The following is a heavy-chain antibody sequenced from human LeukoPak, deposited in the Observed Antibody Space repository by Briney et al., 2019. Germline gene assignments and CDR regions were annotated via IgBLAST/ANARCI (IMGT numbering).Heavy chain of an antibody. CDR1: GGSISSYY. J-gene: IGHJ4*02. Sequence: SETLSLTCTVSGGSISSYYWSWIWQPPGKGLEWIGYIYYSGSTNYNPSLKSRVTISVDTSKNQFSLKLSSVTAADTAVYFCARGFRGDNFDYWGQGTLVTVSS. CDR3: ARGFRGDNFDY. CDR2: IYYSGST. V-gene: IGHV4-59*08. D-gene: IGHD7-27*01.